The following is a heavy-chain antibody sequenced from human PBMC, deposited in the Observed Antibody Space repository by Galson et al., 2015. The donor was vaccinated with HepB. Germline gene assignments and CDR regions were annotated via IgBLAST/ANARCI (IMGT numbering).Heavy chain of an antibody. D-gene: IGHD3-22*01. CDR2: IIPIFGTA. V-gene: IGHV1-69*06. J-gene: IGHJ4*02. CDR3: ARVMIEGVFDY. CDR1: GGTFSSYA. Sequence: SVTVSCKASGGTFSSYAISWVRQAPGQGLEWMGGIIPIFGTANYAQKFQGRVTITADKSTSTAYMELSSLRSEDTAVYCCARVMIEGVFDYWGQGTLVTVSS.